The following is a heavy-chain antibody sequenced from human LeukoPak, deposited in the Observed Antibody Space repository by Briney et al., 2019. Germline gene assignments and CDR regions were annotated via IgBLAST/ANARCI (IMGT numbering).Heavy chain of an antibody. CDR2: INQGGST. CDR1: GGSISSYY. V-gene: IGHV4-34*01. D-gene: IGHD3-10*01. J-gene: IGHJ5*02. Sequence: SETLSLTCTVSGGSISSYYWNWIRQPPGKGLEWIGEINQGGSTNYNPSLKSRVTISVDTSKNQFFLNLNSVTAADTATYYCARGVFGRFDPWGQGTQVTVSS. CDR3: ARGVFGRFDP.